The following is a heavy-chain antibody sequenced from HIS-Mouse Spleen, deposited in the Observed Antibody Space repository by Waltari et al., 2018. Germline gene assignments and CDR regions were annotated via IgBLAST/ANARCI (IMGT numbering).Heavy chain of an antibody. Sequence: QVQLQESGPGLVKPSETLSLTCTVSGASISSYYWSWIRQPAGKGLEWIGRIYTSGSTNYNPSLKSRVTMSVDTSKNQFSLKLSSVTAADTAVYYCARDQTYGDYVPFDYWGQGTLVTVSS. V-gene: IGHV4-4*07. D-gene: IGHD4-17*01. CDR2: IYTSGST. J-gene: IGHJ4*02. CDR3: ARDQTYGDYVPFDY. CDR1: GASISSYY.